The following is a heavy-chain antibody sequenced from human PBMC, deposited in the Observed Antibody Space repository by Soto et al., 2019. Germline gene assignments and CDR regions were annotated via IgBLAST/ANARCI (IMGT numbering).Heavy chain of an antibody. J-gene: IGHJ5*02. CDR2: INHSGNT. Sequence: SETLSLTCAVSGGSIGTSAYYWGWIRQAPGKGLEWIGSINHSGNTYLSPSLKDRVTMSVDTSKNSFSLKLRSATAADTGLYYCTRRAPEGFDPWGQGTLVTVSS. V-gene: IGHV4-39*01. CDR3: TRRAPEGFDP. CDR1: GGSIGTSAYY.